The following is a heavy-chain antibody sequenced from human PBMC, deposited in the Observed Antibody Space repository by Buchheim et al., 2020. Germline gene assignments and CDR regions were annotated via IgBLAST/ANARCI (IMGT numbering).Heavy chain of an antibody. Sequence: QVQLVESGGGLVKPGGSLRLSCAASGFTFSDYYMSWIRQAPGKGLEWVSYISSSGSTIYYADSVKGRFTISRDNAKNSLYLQMNSLRAEDTAADYCARDLLPRIAAPPGDYYYYGMDVWGQGTT. J-gene: IGHJ6*02. V-gene: IGHV3-11*01. CDR1: GFTFSDYY. CDR2: ISSSGSTI. D-gene: IGHD6-6*01. CDR3: ARDLLPRIAAPPGDYYYYGMDV.